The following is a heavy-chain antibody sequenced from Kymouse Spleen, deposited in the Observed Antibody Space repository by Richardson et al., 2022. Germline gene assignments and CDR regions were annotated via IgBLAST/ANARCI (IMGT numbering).Heavy chain of an antibody. CDR2: IYYSGST. Sequence: QLQLQESGPGLVKPSETLSLTCTVSGGSISSSSYYWGWIRQPPGKGLEWIGSIYYSGSTYYNPSLKSRVTISVDTSKNQFSLKLSSVTAADTAVYYCARPGIAAAGDAFDIWGQGTMVTVSS. V-gene: IGHV4-39*01. J-gene: IGHJ3*02. CDR3: ARPGIAAAGDAFDI. D-gene: IGHD6-13*01. CDR1: GGSISSSSYY.